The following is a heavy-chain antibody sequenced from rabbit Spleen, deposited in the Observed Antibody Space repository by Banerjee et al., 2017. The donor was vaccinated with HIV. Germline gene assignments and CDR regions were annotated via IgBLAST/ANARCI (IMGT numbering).Heavy chain of an antibody. CDR2: IYGGSSSST. V-gene: IGHV1S45*01. D-gene: IGHD2-1*01. CDR3: ARGSATMTMVITGFYLNL. J-gene: IGHJ4*01. CDR1: GFSFSDRDV. Sequence: QEQLEESGGGLVKPEGSLTLTCKASGFSFSDRDVMCWVRQAPGKGLECIACIYGGSSSSTYYASWAKGRFTSSKTSSTTVTLQMTSLTAADTATYFCARGSATMTMVITGFYLNLWGPGTLVTVS.